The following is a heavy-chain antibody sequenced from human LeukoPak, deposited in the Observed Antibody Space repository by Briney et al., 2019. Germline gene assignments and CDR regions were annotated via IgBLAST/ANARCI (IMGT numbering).Heavy chain of an antibody. CDR2: ISYDGSNK. CDR1: GLTFSSYG. D-gene: IGHD3-10*01. CDR3: VKPGVTMIRGVIRPYYFGY. Sequence: GGSLRLSCAASGLTFSSYGMHWVRQAPGKGLEWVAVISYDGSNKYYADSVKGRFTISRDNSKNTLYLQMSSLRAEDTAVYYCVKPGVTMIRGVIRPYYFGYWGQGTLVTVSS. J-gene: IGHJ4*02. V-gene: IGHV3-30*18.